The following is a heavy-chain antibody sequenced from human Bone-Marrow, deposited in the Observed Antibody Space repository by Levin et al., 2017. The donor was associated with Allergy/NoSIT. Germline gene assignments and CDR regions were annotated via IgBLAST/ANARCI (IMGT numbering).Heavy chain of an antibody. CDR1: GYSFIRHG. CDR3: AKGRGGKWLDSFDH. J-gene: IGHJ4*02. V-gene: IGHV1-18*01. Sequence: EASVKVSCKASGYSFIRHGMSWVRQAPGQGLEWMGWIAASSGNAQYAQKFQGRVSMTTDTSTSTVYMELRTLRSDDTAIYYCAKGRGGKWLDSFDHWGQGTLVAVSS. D-gene: IGHD3-22*01. CDR2: IAASSGNA.